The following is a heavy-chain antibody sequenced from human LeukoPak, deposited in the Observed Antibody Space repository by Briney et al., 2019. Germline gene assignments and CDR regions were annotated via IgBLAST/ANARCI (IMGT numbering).Heavy chain of an antibody. CDR1: GYTFTSYG. CDR3: ARAPPRFGELLYRMDV. D-gene: IGHD3-10*01. Sequence: ASVKVSCKASGYTFTSYGISWVRQAPGQGLEWIGLISAYNGNTNYAQKLQGRVTMTTDTSTSTAYMELRSLRSDDTAVYYCARAPPRFGELLYRMDVWGQGTTVTVSS. J-gene: IGHJ6*02. CDR2: ISAYNGNT. V-gene: IGHV1-18*01.